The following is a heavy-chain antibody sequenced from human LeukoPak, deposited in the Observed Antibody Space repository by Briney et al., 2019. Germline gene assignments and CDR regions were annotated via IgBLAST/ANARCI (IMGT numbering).Heavy chain of an antibody. CDR1: GFTFSSYG. Sequence: PGGSLRLSCAASGFTFSSYGMHWVRQAPGKGLEWVALIWYDGSNKYYTDSVKGRLTISRDNSKNTLYLQMNSLRAEDTAIYYCAREGPRGNSRFDYWGREPWSPSPQ. J-gene: IGHJ4*02. V-gene: IGHV3-33*01. D-gene: IGHD2/OR15-2a*01. CDR3: AREGPRGNSRFDY. CDR2: IWYDGSNK.